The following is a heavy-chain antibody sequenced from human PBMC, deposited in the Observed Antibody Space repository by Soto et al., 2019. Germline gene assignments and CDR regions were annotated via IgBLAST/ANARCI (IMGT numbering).Heavy chain of an antibody. V-gene: IGHV3-23*01. Sequence: EVQLLESGGGLVQPGGSLRLSCAASGFTFSSYAMSWVRQAPGKGLEWISLISDSGGTTYYADSVKGRFTISRDNSKNPLYLQMNSLRAEDTAVYDCARGRSSTWYDYWGQGTLVTVSS. J-gene: IGHJ4*02. D-gene: IGHD6-13*01. CDR2: ISDSGGTT. CDR1: GFTFSSYA. CDR3: ARGRSSTWYDY.